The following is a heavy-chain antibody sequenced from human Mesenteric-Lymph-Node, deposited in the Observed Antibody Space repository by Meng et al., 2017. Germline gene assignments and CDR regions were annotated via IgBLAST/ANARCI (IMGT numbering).Heavy chain of an antibody. CDR1: GGSISSSSYY. CDR2: IYYSGST. V-gene: IGHV4-39*07. CDR3: ARMGRGAAAGVDY. J-gene: IGHJ4*02. Sequence: SETLSLTCTVSGGSISSSSYYWGWIRQPPGKGLEWIGSIYYSGSTYYNPSLKSRVTISVDTSKNQFSLKLSSVTAADTAVYYCARMGRGAAAGVDYWGQGTLVTVSS. D-gene: IGHD6-13*01.